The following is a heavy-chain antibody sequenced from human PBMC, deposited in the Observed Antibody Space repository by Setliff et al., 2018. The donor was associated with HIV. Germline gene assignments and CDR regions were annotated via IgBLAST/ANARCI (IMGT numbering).Heavy chain of an antibody. Sequence: SETLSLTCTVSGDSMSSDNYFWVWVRQPPGKGLEWMGNIFHSGNTYYSPSLKSRVTMSLDTSMNQFSLKLTSVTAADTALYYCAAASSWDPLLDYWGQGTLVTVSS. V-gene: IGHV4-39*01. CDR3: AAASSWDPLLDY. D-gene: IGHD6-13*01. CDR1: GDSMSSDNYF. CDR2: IFHSGNT. J-gene: IGHJ4*02.